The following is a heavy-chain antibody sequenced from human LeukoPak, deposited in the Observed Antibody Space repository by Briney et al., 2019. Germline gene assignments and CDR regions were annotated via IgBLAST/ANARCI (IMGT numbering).Heavy chain of an antibody. D-gene: IGHD3-10*01. V-gene: IGHV4-61*02. CDR3: ARGNLVRGYLDDLDI. CDR1: GGSITSGSYY. CDR2: IYTGGTT. J-gene: IGHJ3*02. Sequence: SSQTLSLTCSVSGGSITSGSYYWSWIRQPAGKGLEWIGRIYTGGTTNYNPSLQSRVTISVDTSKNQFSLKLSSVTAADTAVYYCARGNLVRGYLDDLDIWGQGTMVTVSS.